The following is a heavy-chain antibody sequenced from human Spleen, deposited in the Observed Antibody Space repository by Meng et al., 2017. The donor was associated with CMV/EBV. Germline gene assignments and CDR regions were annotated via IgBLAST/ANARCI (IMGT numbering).Heavy chain of an antibody. CDR3: ARGYQYQLSGMYYFDY. D-gene: IGHD2-2*01. Sequence: SLKISCAASGFTFHDYSIHWVRQAPGRGLEWISGVGWNGYTAYADSVRGRFTISRDNAKNSLYLQMNSLRAEDTALYFCARGYQYQLSGMYYFDYWGQGTLVTVSS. V-gene: IGHV3-9*01. CDR2: VGWNGYT. J-gene: IGHJ4*02. CDR1: GFTFHDYS.